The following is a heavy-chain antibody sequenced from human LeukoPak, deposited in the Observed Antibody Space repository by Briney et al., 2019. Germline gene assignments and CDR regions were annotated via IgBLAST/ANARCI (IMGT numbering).Heavy chain of an antibody. D-gene: IGHD3-22*01. CDR1: GSGYSISGDFY. CDR2: IYHSGST. J-gene: IGHJ4*02. Sequence: SETLSLTCTVSGSGYSISGDFYWGWIRQPPGKGLEWIGSIYHSGSTYYNPSLKSRATISVDTSKNQFSLKLKFVTAADTAVYYCAGQFDSSGSYFYWGQGTLVTVSS. CDR3: AGQFDSSGSYFY. V-gene: IGHV4-38-2*02.